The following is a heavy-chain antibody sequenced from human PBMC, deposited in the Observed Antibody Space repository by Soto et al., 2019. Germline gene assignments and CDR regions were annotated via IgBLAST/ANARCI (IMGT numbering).Heavy chain of an antibody. CDR1: GFTFSSYD. D-gene: IGHD3-16*01. Sequence: EVQLVESGGGLVQPGGSLRLSCAASGFTFSSYDMHWVRQVTGKGLEWVSYITTGDDTSYPDSVQGRFTISSENAKNSLYLQMNNLRAGDTAIYYCARVAQDFGALDIWGQGTTVTVSS. CDR3: ARVAQDFGALDI. J-gene: IGHJ3*02. CDR2: ITTGDDT. V-gene: IGHV3-13*01.